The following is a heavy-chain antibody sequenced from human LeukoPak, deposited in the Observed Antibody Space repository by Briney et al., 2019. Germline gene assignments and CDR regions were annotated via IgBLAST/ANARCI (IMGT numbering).Heavy chain of an antibody. J-gene: IGHJ4*02. V-gene: IGHV3-7*01. CDR1: GFTFFSYW. D-gene: IGHD6-19*01. CDR3: ARDRHAAVAGTGFDY. Sequence: SGGSLRLSCAASGFTFFSYWMRWVRQAPGKGLEWVANIKQDGSEKYYVDSVKGRFTISRDNAKNSLYLQMDSLRAEDTAVYYCARDRHAAVAGTGFDYWGQGTLVTVSS. CDR2: IKQDGSEK.